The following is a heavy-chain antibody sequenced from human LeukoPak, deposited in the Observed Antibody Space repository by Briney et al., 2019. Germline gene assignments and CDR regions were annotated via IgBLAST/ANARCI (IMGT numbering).Heavy chain of an antibody. D-gene: IGHD4-17*01. J-gene: IGHJ4*02. V-gene: IGHV3-30*18. CDR1: GFTFSSYG. CDR3: AKSIGGDYYFDY. CDR2: ISYDGSNK. Sequence: PGRSLRLSCAASGFTFSSYGMHWVRQAPGKGLEWVAVISYDGSNKYYADSVKGRFTISRDNSKNTLYLQMNSLRAEDTAAYYCAKSIGGDYYFDYWGQGTLVTVSS.